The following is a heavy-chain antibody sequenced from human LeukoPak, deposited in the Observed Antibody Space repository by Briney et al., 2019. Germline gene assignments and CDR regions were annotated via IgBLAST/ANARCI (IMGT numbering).Heavy chain of an antibody. CDR2: IHNDGSGT. D-gene: IGHD2-2*01. CDR1: GFPFVKSW. J-gene: IGHJ4*02. Sequence: GGSLRLSCVASGFPFVKSWMHWVRQAPGKGLVWISRIHNDGSGTTYADSVKGRFTISRGNAKNTVFLQMNSLTVEDTATYYCVKDQNYQLRLWGQGTLVTVSS. CDR3: VKDQNYQLRL. V-gene: IGHV3-74*03.